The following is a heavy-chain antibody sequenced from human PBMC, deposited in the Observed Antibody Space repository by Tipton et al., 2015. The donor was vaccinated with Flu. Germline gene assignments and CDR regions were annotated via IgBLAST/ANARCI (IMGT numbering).Heavy chain of an antibody. CDR3: ARDRGRGGGFDY. Sequence: GLVKPSQTLSLTCTVSGVSISGEYWSWIRQPPGKGPEWIGFIHYSGRTTYSPSFKSRVALSVEVSKSRFSLKLTSVTAADTAVYYCARDRGRGGGFDYWGQGIQVTVSS. D-gene: IGHD3-16*01. CDR2: IHYSGRT. CDR1: GVSISGEY. J-gene: IGHJ4*02. V-gene: IGHV4-59*01.